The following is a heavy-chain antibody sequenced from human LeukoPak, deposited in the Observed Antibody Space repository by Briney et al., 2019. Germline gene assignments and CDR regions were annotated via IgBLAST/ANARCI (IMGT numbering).Heavy chain of an antibody. CDR1: GFTFNKYW. D-gene: IGHD6-19*01. CDR2: VKQDGSEE. J-gene: IGHJ4*02. V-gene: IGHV3-7*03. CDR3: AKQISSGWFGFDY. Sequence: GGSLRLSCIASGFTFNKYWMSWVRQPPGKGLEWVANVKQDGSEEYYVDSVKGRFTISRDNSKNTLYLQMNSLRAEDTAVYYCAKQISSGWFGFDYWGQGTLVTVSS.